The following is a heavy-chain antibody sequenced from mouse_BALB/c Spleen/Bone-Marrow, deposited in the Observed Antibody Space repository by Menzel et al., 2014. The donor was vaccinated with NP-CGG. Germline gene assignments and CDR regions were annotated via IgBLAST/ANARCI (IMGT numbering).Heavy chain of an antibody. D-gene: IGHD1-1*01. V-gene: IGHV1-80*01. J-gene: IGHJ2*01. CDR1: GYAFSSYW. Sequence: VMLVESGAELVRPGSSVKISCKASGYAFSSYWMNWVKQRPGQGLEWIGQIYPGDGDTNYNGKFKGKATLTADKSSSTAYMQLSSLTSEDSAVYFCARRGYYYGSSYVDYWGQGTTLTVSP. CDR2: IYPGDGDT. CDR3: ARRGYYYGSSYVDY.